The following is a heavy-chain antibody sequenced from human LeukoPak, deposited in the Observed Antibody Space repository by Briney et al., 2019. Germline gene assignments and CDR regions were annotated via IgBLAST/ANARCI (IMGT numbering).Heavy chain of an antibody. CDR3: AKEPIPMAGGYYFDY. D-gene: IGHD6-19*01. CDR1: AFTFSNYG. V-gene: IGHV3-30*18. CDR2: VSYAGSTT. J-gene: IGHJ4*02. Sequence: PGGSLRHSCAASAFTFSNYGMHWVRQAPGKGLEWVAVVSYAGSTTYYADSVKGRFTISRDNSKNTLYLQMNSLRAEDTAVYYCAKEPIPMAGGYYFDYWGQGTLVTVSS.